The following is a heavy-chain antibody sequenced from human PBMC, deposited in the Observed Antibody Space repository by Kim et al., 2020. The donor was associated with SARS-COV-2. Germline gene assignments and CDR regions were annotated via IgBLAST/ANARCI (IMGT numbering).Heavy chain of an antibody. Sequence: NPSLKSRVTISVDTSKNQFSLKLSSVTAADTAVYYCARTYSSPRINWFDPWGQGTLVTVSS. J-gene: IGHJ5*02. V-gene: IGHV4-59*01. D-gene: IGHD6-13*01. CDR3: ARTYSSPRINWFDP.